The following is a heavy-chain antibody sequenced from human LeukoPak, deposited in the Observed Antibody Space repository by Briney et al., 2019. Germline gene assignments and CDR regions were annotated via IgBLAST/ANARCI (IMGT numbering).Heavy chain of an antibody. D-gene: IGHD6-13*01. J-gene: IGHJ6*02. CDR3: AAATGHYYYYGMDV. CDR2: ISTTSSYI. V-gene: IGHV3-21*01. CDR1: GFTSSSYS. Sequence: GGSLRLSCAASGFTSSSYSMNWVRQAPGKGLEWVSSISTTSSYIYYADSVKGRFTTSRDNAKNSLYLQMSSLRAEDTAVYYCAAATGHYYYYGMDVWGQGTTVTVSS.